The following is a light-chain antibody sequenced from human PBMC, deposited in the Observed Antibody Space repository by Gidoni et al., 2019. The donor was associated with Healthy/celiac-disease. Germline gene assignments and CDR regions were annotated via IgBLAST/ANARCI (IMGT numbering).Light chain of an antibody. J-gene: IGKJ4*01. CDR3: QQYDNLPRA. V-gene: IGKV1-33*01. Sequence: DIQMTKSPSYLSASVGDRVTITCQASQDISNYLNWYQQKPGKAPKLLIYDASNLETGVPSRFSGSGSGTDFTFTISSLQPEDIATYYCQQYDNLPRAFXGXTKVEIK. CDR1: QDISNY. CDR2: DAS.